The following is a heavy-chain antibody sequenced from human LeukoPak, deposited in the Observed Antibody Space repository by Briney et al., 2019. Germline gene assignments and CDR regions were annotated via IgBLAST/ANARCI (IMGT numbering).Heavy chain of an antibody. J-gene: IGHJ6*03. Sequence: SETLSLTCAVYGGSFSGYYWSWIRQPPGKGLEWIGEINHSGSTNYNPSLKSRVTISVDTSKNQFSLKLSSVTAADTAVYYCARGLEGGYYYYYMDVWGQGILVTVSS. CDR3: ARGLEGGYYYYYMDV. CDR2: INHSGST. CDR1: GGSFSGYY. D-gene: IGHD3-16*01. V-gene: IGHV4-34*01.